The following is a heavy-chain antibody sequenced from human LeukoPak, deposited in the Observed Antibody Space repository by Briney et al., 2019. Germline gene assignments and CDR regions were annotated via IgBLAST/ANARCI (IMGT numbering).Heavy chain of an antibody. CDR3: ARVRGRPPRPPMVRGVNRFDP. CDR1: GGSISSGSYY. CDR2: INHSGSI. J-gene: IGHJ5*02. Sequence: SETLSLTCTVSGGSISSGSYYWSWIRQPAGKGLEWIGEINHSGSINYNPSLKSRVTISVDTPKNQFSLKLSSVTAADTAVYYCARVRGRPPRPPMVRGVNRFDPWGQGTLVTVSS. D-gene: IGHD3-10*01. V-gene: IGHV4-61*10.